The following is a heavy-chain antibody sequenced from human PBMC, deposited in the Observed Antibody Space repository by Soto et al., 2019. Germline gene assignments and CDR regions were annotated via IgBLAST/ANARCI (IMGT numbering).Heavy chain of an antibody. CDR2: IYPGDSDT. V-gene: IGHV5-51*01. Sequence: GEALKISWKGSGYSFTSYWIGWVRQMPGKGLEWMGIIYPGDSDTRYSPSFQGQVTISADKSISTAYLQWSSLKASDTAMYYCARPSMVRGVIRYWFDPWGQGTLVTVSS. D-gene: IGHD3-10*01. CDR3: ARPSMVRGVIRYWFDP. J-gene: IGHJ5*02. CDR1: GYSFTSYW.